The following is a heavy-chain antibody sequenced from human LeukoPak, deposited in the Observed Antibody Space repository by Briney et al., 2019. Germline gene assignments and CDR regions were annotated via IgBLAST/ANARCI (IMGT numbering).Heavy chain of an antibody. V-gene: IGHV4-30-4*08. CDR3: ARDKYSSSWYPRDYYYGMDV. D-gene: IGHD6-13*01. J-gene: IGHJ6*02. CDR2: IHYSGSA. CDR1: GGSISSGDSY. Sequence: SETLSLTCTVSGGSISSGDSYWSWIRQPPGKGLEWIAYIHYSGSAYYNPSLKSRVTISVDTSKNQFSLKLSSVTAADTAVYYCARDKYSSSWYPRDYYYGMDVWGQGTTVTVSS.